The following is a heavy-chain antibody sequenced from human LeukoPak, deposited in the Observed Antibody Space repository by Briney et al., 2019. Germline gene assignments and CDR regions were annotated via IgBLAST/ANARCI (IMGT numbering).Heavy chain of an antibody. CDR3: ARYSRSTGFDS. CDR2: IHHSGTT. D-gene: IGHD4-11*01. V-gene: IGHV4-39*01. J-gene: IGHJ4*02. CDR1: GDSISSSNYY. Sequence: PSETLSLTCTVSGDSISSSNYYWTWVRQPPGKGLAWIVTIHHSGTTYYSPSLKSRVTISADTPNNQFSLKLTLVSAADTAVYYCARYSRSTGFDSWGQGTQVTVSS.